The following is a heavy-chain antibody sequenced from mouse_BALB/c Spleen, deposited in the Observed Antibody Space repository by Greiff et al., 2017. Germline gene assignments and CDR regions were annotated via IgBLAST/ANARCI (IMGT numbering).Heavy chain of an antibody. CDR1: GFTFSSYG. J-gene: IGHJ1*01. V-gene: IGHV5-6-3*01. CDR3: ARDLGTTVLDV. Sequence: EVQLQESGGGLVQPGGSLKLSCAASGFTFSSYGMSWVRQTPDKRLELVATINSNGGSTYYPDSVKGRFTISRDNAKNTLYLQMSSLKSEDTAMYYCARDLGTTVLDVWGAGTTVTVSS. CDR2: INSNGGST. D-gene: IGHD1-1*01.